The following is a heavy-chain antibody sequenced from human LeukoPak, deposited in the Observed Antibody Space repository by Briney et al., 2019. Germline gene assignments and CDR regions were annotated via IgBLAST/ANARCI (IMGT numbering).Heavy chain of an antibody. CDR2: INHSGST. V-gene: IGHV4-34*01. CDR1: GGSFSGYY. CDR3: ARGQQQLVRPNWFDP. Sequence: SETLSLTCAVYGGSFSGYYWSWIRQPPGKGLEWIGEINHSGSTNYNPSLKSRVTISVDTSKNQFSLKLSSVTAADTAVYYCARGQQQLVRPNWFDPWGQGTLVTVSS. D-gene: IGHD6-13*01. J-gene: IGHJ5*02.